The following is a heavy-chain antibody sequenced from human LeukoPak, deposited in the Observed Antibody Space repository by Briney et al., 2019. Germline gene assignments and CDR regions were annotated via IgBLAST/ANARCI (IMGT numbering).Heavy chain of an antibody. Sequence: GRSLRLSCAASGFTFSSYGMHWVRQAPGKGLQWVSSISINADDTHYADSVKGRFTISRDNSKKTLFLQMNSLRVDDTAIYYCAKEIRPNDHWGQGTLVIVSS. J-gene: IGHJ4*02. CDR3: AKEIRPNDH. V-gene: IGHV3-23*01. CDR2: ISINADDT. CDR1: GFTFSSYG. D-gene: IGHD3-16*01.